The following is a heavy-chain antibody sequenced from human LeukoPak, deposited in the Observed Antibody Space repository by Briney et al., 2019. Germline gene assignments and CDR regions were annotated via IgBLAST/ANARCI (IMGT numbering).Heavy chain of an antibody. D-gene: IGHD2/OR15-2a*01. CDR3: ARRHCNTANCFLIDY. V-gene: IGHV3-11*01. J-gene: IGHJ4*02. CDR2: ITSDSTI. Sequence: GGSLRLSCAASGFTFSDYYMSWIRQAPGRGLEWVSYITSDSTIFYADSVRGRFTISRDNAKSSLFLQMSSLRAEDTAVYYCARRHCNTANCFLIDYWGQGTLVTVSS. CDR1: GFTFSDYY.